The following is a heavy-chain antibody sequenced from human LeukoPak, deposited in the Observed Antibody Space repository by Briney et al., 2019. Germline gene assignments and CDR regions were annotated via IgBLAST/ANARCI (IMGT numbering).Heavy chain of an antibody. CDR1: GFTFSSYA. J-gene: IGHJ3*02. CDR3: AKDLFDIVVVVAATWDAFDI. Sequence: PGGSLRLSCAASGFTFSSYAMSWVRQAPGKGLEWVSAISGSGGSTYYADSVKGRFTISRDNSKNTLYLQMNSLRAEDTAVYYCAKDLFDIVVVVAATWDAFDIWGQGTMATVSS. CDR2: ISGSGGST. D-gene: IGHD2-15*01. V-gene: IGHV3-23*01.